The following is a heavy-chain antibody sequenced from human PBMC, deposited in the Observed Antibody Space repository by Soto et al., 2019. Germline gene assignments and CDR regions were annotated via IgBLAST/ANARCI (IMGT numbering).Heavy chain of an antibody. CDR3: ASVGPTSSGWWDDY. CDR2: ISAYNGNT. J-gene: IGHJ4*02. CDR1: GYTFTSYG. Sequence: GKVSCKASGYTFTSYGISWVRQAPGQGLEWMGWISAYNGNTNYAQKLQGRVTMTTDTSTSTAYMELRSLRSDDTAVYYCASVGPTSSGWWDDYCGQGTLVPVSS. D-gene: IGHD6-19*01. V-gene: IGHV1-18*01.